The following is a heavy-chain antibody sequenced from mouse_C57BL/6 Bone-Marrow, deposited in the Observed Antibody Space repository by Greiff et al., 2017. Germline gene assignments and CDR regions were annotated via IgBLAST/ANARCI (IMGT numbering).Heavy chain of an antibody. V-gene: IGHV1-69*01. D-gene: IGHD4-1*01. CDR2: IDPSDSYT. J-gene: IGHJ2*01. Sequence: QVHVKQPGAELVMPGASVKLSCKASGYTFTSYWMHWVKQRPGQGLEWIGEIDPSDSYTNYKQKFKGKSTLTVDKSSSPSYMQLSSLTSEDSAVYYCARPRTGDYFDYWGQGTTLTVSS. CDR1: GYTFTSYW. CDR3: ARPRTGDYFDY.